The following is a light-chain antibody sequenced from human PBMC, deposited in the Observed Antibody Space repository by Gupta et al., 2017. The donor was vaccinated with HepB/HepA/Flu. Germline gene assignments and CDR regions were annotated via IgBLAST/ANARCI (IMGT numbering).Light chain of an antibody. CDR2: KAS. CDR1: NFRDNY. CDR3: QAWDSSTVV. J-gene: IGLJ2*01. Sequence: SYELTQPPFVSVSTGHTARITCLGDNFRDNYAYWYQQKPGQSPVTLIYKASKKPSGIPARFSGSNSGNKATLTISGTQAKDEADYYCQAWDSSTVVFGGGTKLTVL. V-gene: IGLV3-1*01.